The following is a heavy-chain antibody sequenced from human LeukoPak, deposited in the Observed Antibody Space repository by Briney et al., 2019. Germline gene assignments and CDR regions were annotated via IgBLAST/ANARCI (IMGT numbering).Heavy chain of an antibody. CDR3: AREKDSSGWYDLSAFDI. J-gene: IGHJ3*02. V-gene: IGHV4-59*12. CDR1: GGSISSYY. Sequence: SETLSLTCTVSGGSISSYYWSWIRQPPGKGLEWIGYIYYSGSTNYNPSLKSRVTISVDTSKNQFSLKLSSVTAADTAMYYCAREKDSSGWYDLSAFDIWGQGTMVTVSS. CDR2: IYYSGST. D-gene: IGHD6-19*01.